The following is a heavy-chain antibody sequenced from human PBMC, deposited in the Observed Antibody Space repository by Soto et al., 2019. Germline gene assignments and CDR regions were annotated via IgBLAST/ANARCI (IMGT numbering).Heavy chain of an antibody. J-gene: IGHJ5*02. CDR2: ISNGGGEK. CDR1: GFTFRGYG. D-gene: IGHD1-7*01. V-gene: IGHV3-30*18. Sequence: GGSLGLSSETYGFTFRGYGMHWVRQAPGKGLGWVAVISNGGGEKYYGDSVRDRFTISRDNAKTSLYLQMDSLRPEDTAIYYCSKEGVTNYTVYYFDARGQGDPVP. CDR3: SKEGVTNYTVYYFDA.